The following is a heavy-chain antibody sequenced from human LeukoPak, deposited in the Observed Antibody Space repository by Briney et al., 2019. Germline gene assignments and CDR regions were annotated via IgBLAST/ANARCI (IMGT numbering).Heavy chain of an antibody. D-gene: IGHD3-22*01. Sequence: ASVKVSCKASGGTFSSYAISWVRQAPGQGLEWMGGIIPIFGTANYAQKFQGRVTITADKSTSTAYMEPSSLRSEDTAVYYCAFRGSGYYFDYWGQGTLVTVSS. V-gene: IGHV1-69*06. J-gene: IGHJ4*02. CDR3: AFRGSGYYFDY. CDR2: IIPIFGTA. CDR1: GGTFSSYA.